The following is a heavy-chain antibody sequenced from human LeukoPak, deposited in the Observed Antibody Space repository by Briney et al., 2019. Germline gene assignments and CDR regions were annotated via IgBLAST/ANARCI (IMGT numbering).Heavy chain of an antibody. J-gene: IGHJ5*02. V-gene: IGHV3-48*03. CDR3: ARGGLRIDWFDP. CDR1: GFTFSSYE. D-gene: IGHD4-17*01. Sequence: GGSLRLSCAASGFTFSSYEMNWVRQAPGKELEWVSYISSSGSTIYYADSVKGRFTISRDNAKNSLYLQMNSLRAEDTAVYYCARGGLRIDWFDPWGQGTLVTVSS. CDR2: ISSSGSTI.